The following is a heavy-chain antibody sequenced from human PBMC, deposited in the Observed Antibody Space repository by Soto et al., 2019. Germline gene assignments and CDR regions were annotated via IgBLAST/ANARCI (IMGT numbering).Heavy chain of an antibody. J-gene: IGHJ4*02. V-gene: IGHV3-64D*08. CDR3: VKDFYYDSSGLTPEGDY. CDR2: ISSNGGST. Sequence: GGSLRLSCSASGFTFSSYAMHWVRQAPGKGLEYVSAISSNGGSTYYADSVKGRFTISRDNSKNTLYLQMSSLRAEDTAVYYCVKDFYYDSSGLTPEGDYWGQGTLVTVSS. CDR1: GFTFSSYA. D-gene: IGHD3-22*01.